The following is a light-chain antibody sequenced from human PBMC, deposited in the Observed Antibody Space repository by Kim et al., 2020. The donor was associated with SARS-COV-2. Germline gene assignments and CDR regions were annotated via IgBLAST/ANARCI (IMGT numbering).Light chain of an antibody. J-gene: IGLJ3*02. CDR3: AVWDDSLKQGV. V-gene: IGLV1-44*01. CDR2: SNN. CDR1: SSNIGSNI. Sequence: QPVLTQPPSASGTPGQRVTISCSGSSSNIGSNIVFWYQQLPGAAPNLLIYSNNQRPSGIPDRFSGSRSGTSASLAISGLQSGDEADYYCAVWDDSLKQGVFGGGTQLTVL.